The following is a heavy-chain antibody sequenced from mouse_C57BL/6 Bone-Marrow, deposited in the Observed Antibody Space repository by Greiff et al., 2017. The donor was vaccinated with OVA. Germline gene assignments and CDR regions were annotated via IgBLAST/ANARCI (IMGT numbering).Heavy chain of an antibody. V-gene: IGHV3-8*01. CDR2: ISYSGST. CDR1: GYSITSDY. D-gene: IGHD2-4*01. CDR3: ARFYYDYGGAMDY. Sequence: LHYSVPVLAKPSQTLSLTCSVTGYSITSDYWNWIRKFPGNKLEYMGYISYSGSTYYNPSLKSRISITRDTSKNQYYLQLGSVTTEDTATYYCARFYYDYGGAMDYWGQGTSVTVSS. J-gene: IGHJ4*01.